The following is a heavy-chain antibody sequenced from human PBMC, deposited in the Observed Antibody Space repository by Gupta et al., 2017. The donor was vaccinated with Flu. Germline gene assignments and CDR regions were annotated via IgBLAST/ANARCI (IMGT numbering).Heavy chain of an antibody. CDR2: ISYDGSNT. Sequence: QVQLVESGGGVVQPGRSLRLSCAASGFTFSSYGIHWVRQAPGKGLEWVAVISYDGSNTYYADSVKGRFTISRDNSKTTLYLQMNSLRAEDTAVYYCAKQWLANRHFDYWGQGTLVTVAS. V-gene: IGHV3-30*18. D-gene: IGHD6-19*01. J-gene: IGHJ4*02. CDR1: GFTFSSYG. CDR3: AKQWLANRHFDY.